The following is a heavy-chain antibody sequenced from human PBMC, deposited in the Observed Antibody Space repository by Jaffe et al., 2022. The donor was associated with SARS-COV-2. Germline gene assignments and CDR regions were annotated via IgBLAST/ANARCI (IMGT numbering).Heavy chain of an antibody. CDR2: IYYSGST. Sequence: QLQLQESGPGLVKPSETLSLTCTVSGGSISSSSYYWGWIRQPPGKGLEWIGSIYYSGSTYYNPSLKSRVTISVDTSKNQFSLKLSSVTAADTAVYYCASLVIIGWGRWVPRFDPWGQGTLVTVSS. CDR1: GGSISSSSYY. CDR3: ASLVIIGWGRWVPRFDP. V-gene: IGHV4-39*01. J-gene: IGHJ5*02. D-gene: IGHD3-10*01.